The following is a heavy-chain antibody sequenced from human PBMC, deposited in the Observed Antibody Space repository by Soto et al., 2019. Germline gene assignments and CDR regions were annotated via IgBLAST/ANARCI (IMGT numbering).Heavy chain of an antibody. Sequence: EVQLVESGGGLIQPGGSLRLSCAASGFTVSSNYMSWVRQAPGKGLEWVSVISGSGGSTYYADSVKGRFTISRDNSKNTLYLQMNSLRAEDTAVYYCAKSGAITIFGVVISEYGMDVWGQGTTVTVSS. CDR1: GFTVSSNY. V-gene: IGHV3-23*04. J-gene: IGHJ6*02. CDR3: AKSGAITIFGVVISEYGMDV. CDR2: ISGSGGST. D-gene: IGHD3-3*01.